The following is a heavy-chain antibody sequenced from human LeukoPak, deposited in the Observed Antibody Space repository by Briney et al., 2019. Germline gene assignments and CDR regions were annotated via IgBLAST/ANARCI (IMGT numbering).Heavy chain of an antibody. J-gene: IGHJ4*02. CDR1: GFTFDDYD. Sequence: PGGSLGLSCAASGFTFDDYDMSWVRQAPGKGLEWVSGINWNGGSTGYADSVKGRFTTSRDNAKNSLYLQMNSLRAEDTALYYCARDGLVDTPMGAGYWGQGTLVTVSS. CDR2: INWNGGST. V-gene: IGHV3-20*04. CDR3: ARDGLVDTPMGAGY. D-gene: IGHD5-18*01.